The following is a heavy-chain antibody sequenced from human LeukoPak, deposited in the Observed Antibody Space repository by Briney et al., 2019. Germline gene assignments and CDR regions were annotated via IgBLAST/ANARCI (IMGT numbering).Heavy chain of an antibody. J-gene: IGHJ4*02. CDR3: ARDDPIDY. CDR2: ISSSGSTK. V-gene: IGHV3-48*03. Sequence: GGSLRLSCAASVFTFSSYEMNSVRQAPGKGLEWVPYISSSGSTKYYADSVKGRFTISRDNAKNSLYLQKNSLRAEDTAVYYCARDDPIDYWGQGTLVTVSS. CDR1: VFTFSSYE.